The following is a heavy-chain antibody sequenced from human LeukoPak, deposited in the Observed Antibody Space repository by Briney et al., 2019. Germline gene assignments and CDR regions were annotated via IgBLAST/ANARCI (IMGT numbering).Heavy chain of an antibody. J-gene: IGHJ3*02. D-gene: IGHD3-22*01. CDR3: ARLMGAYYYDSSGYYLPPLDI. CDR1: GVSISSYY. V-gene: IGHV4-59*08. Sequence: SETLSLTCTVSGVSISSYYWSWIRQPPGKGLEWIGYIYYSGSTNYNPSLKSRVTISVDTSKNQFSLKLSSVTAADTAVYYCARLMGAYYYDSSGYYLPPLDIWGQGTMVTVSS. CDR2: IYYSGST.